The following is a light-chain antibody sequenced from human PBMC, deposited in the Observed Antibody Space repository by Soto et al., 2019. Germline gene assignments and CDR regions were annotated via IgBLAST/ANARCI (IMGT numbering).Light chain of an antibody. CDR2: GAS. CDR3: QRYGSSGT. CDR1: QSVSNNY. J-gene: IGKJ1*01. Sequence: EIVLTQSPGTLSLSPGERATLSCRASQSVSNNYLAWYQQKPGQAPRLLIYGASNRATGIPDRFSGSGSGTDFTLTISRLEPEDFAVYYCQRYGSSGTFGKRTKGDIX. V-gene: IGKV3-20*01.